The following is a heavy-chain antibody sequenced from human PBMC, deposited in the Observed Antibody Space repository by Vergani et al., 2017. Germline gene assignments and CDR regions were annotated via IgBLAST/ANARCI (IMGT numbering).Heavy chain of an antibody. Sequence: QVQLQVSGPGLVKPSETLSLTCTVSGGSISSYYWSWIRQPPGKGLEWIGYIYYSGSTNYNPSLKSRVTISVDTSKNQFSLKLSSVTAADTAVYYCARGHTRGGVVHLGELSLPFDYWGQGTLVTVSS. J-gene: IGHJ4*02. CDR1: GGSISSYY. CDR3: ARGHTRGGVVHLGELSLPFDY. CDR2: IYYSGST. V-gene: IGHV4-59*01. D-gene: IGHD3-16*02.